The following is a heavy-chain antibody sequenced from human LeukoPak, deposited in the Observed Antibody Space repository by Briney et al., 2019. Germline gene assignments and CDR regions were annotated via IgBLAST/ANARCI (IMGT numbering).Heavy chain of an antibody. D-gene: IGHD3-3*01. CDR3: ARVVSGTGDFWSGYYSSSVLYYMDV. J-gene: IGHJ6*03. CDR2: IKQDGSEN. Sequence: PGGSLRLSCAASGFTFSSYWMSWVRQAPGKGLEWVANIKQDGSENYYVDSVKGRFTISRDNAKNSLYLQMNSLRAEDTAVYYCARVVSGTGDFWSGYYSSSVLYYMDVWGKGTTVTVSS. CDR1: GFTFSSYW. V-gene: IGHV3-7*01.